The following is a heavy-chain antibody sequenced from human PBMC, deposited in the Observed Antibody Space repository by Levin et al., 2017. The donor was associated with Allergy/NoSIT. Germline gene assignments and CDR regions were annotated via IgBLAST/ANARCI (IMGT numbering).Heavy chain of an antibody. CDR1: GDSVSSNSAA. CDR3: AKGDGTQNSNGAFDI. J-gene: IGHJ3*02. Sequence: SETLSLTCAISGDSVSSNSAAWNWIRQSPSRGLEWLGRTYYRSKWYNDYAVSVKSRITINPDTSKNQFSLQLNSVTPEDTAVYYCAKGDGTQNSNGAFDIWGQGTMVTVSS. V-gene: IGHV6-1*01. CDR2: TYYRSKWYN. D-gene: IGHD1-7*01.